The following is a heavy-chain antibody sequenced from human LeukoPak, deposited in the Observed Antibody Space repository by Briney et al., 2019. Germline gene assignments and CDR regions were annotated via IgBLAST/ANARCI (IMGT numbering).Heavy chain of an antibody. Sequence: SETLSLTCTVSGGSISSYYWSWIRQPPGKGLEWIGYIYYSGSTNYNPSLKSRVTISVDTSKNQFSLKLSSVTAAGTAVYYCARAHRLGAFDIWGQGTMVTVSS. V-gene: IGHV4-59*08. D-gene: IGHD6-25*01. J-gene: IGHJ3*02. CDR1: GGSISSYY. CDR2: IYYSGST. CDR3: ARAHRLGAFDI.